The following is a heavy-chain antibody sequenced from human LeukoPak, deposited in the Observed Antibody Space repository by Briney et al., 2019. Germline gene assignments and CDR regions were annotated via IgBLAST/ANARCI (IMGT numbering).Heavy chain of an antibody. CDR2: MNPNSGNT. D-gene: IGHD3-22*01. Sequence: ASVKVSCKASGYTFTSYDINWVRPATGQGLEWMGWMNPNSGNTGYAQKFQGRVTMTRNTSISTAYMELSSLRSEGTAVYYCARGPYYYDSSGYYCRYGMDVWGQGTTVTVSS. J-gene: IGHJ6*02. CDR3: ARGPYYYDSSGYYCRYGMDV. CDR1: GYTFTSYD. V-gene: IGHV1-8*01.